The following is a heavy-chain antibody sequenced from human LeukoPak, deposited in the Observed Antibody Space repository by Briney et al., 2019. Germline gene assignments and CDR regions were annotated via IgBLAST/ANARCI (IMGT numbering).Heavy chain of an antibody. CDR1: GYTFTGYF. J-gene: IGHJ3*02. CDR2: INPNSGGT. V-gene: IGHV1-2*02. CDR3: ATAVIVAVFGDAFDI. D-gene: IGHD6-13*01. Sequence: ASVKVSCKASGYTFTGYFMHWVRQAPGQGLEWMGWINPNSGGTNYAQKFQGRVTMTRDTSISTAYMELRRLRYDDTAVYYCATAVIVAVFGDAFDIWGQGTLDTVSS.